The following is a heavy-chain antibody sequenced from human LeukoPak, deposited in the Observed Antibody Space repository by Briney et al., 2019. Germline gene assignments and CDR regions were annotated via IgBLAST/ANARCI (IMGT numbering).Heavy chain of an antibody. CDR2: ISGSGGST. V-gene: IGHV3-23*01. J-gene: IGHJ4*02. CDR3: AKRRATGVAGYIDY. D-gene: IGHD6-19*01. CDR1: GFTFSSYA. Sequence: GGSLRLSRAASGFTFSSYAMSWVRQAPGKGLEWVSAISGSGGSTYYADSVKGRFTISRDNSKNTLYLQMNSLRVEDTAVYYCAKRRATGVAGYIDYWGQGTLVTVSS.